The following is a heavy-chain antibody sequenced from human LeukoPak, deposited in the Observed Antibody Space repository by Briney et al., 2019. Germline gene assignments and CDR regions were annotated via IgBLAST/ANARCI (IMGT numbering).Heavy chain of an antibody. D-gene: IGHD4-17*01. Sequence: GASVKVSCKASGYTFTSYYMHWLRQAPGQGLEWMGIINPSGGSTSYAQKFQGRVTMTRDTSTSTVYMELSSLRSEDTAVYYCAMDYGDYSRGFDPWGQGTLVTVSS. J-gene: IGHJ5*02. CDR3: AMDYGDYSRGFDP. CDR2: INPSGGST. CDR1: GYTFTSYY. V-gene: IGHV1-46*01.